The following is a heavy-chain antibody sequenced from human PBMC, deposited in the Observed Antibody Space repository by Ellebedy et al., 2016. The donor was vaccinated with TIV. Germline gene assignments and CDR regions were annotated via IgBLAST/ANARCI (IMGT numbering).Heavy chain of an antibody. CDR2: INGDGSAI. J-gene: IGHJ4*02. CDR3: TRNLGHYLLSD. D-gene: IGHD2-15*01. V-gene: IGHV3-7*01. Sequence: GGSLRLXXAASGLTFSGDWMTWVRQAPGKGLEWVANINGDGSAIQYADSVEGRFTISRDNAKNSLYLQMNSLRVEDTAVYYCTRNLGHYLLSDWGQGSLVTVSS. CDR1: GLTFSGDW.